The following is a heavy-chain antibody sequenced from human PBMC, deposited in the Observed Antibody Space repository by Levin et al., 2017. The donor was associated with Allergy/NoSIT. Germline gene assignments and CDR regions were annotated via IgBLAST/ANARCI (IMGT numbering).Heavy chain of an antibody. CDR3: ARGWQRDAFDI. CDR2: IYYSGST. Sequence: SETLSLTCTVSGGSISSYYWSWIRQPPGKGLEWIGYIYYSGSTNYNPSLKSRVTISVDTSKNPFSLKLSSVPAADTAVYYCARGWQRDAFDIWGKGTMVSVST. V-gene: IGHV4-59*01. J-gene: IGHJ3*02. D-gene: IGHD2-15*01. CDR1: GGSISSYY.